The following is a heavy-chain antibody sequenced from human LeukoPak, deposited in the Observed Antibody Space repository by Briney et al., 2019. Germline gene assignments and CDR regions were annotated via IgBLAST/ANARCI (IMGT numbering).Heavy chain of an antibody. CDR1: GGSISSSNW. D-gene: IGHD2-15*01. Sequence: SETLSLTCAVSGGSISSSNWWSWVRQPPGKGLEWIGEIYHSGSTNYNPSLKSRVTISVDKSKNQFSLKLSSVTAADTAVYYCARDCRNNYSYHDTFDIWGQGTMVTVSS. J-gene: IGHJ3*02. CDR3: ARDCRNNYSYHDTFDI. CDR2: IYHSGST. V-gene: IGHV4-4*02.